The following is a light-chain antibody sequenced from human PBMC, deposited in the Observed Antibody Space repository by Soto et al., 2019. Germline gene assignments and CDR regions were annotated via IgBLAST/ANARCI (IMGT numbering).Light chain of an antibody. CDR1: SSNIGAGYD. Sequence: QPVLTQPPSVSGAPGQRVTISCPGSSSNIGAGYDVHWYQQLPGTAPKLLIYGNSNRPSGVPDRFSGSKSGTSASLAITGLQAADEADYYCQSYDSSLSGYVVFGGGTKLTVL. CDR3: QSYDSSLSGYVV. CDR2: GNS. J-gene: IGLJ2*01. V-gene: IGLV1-40*01.